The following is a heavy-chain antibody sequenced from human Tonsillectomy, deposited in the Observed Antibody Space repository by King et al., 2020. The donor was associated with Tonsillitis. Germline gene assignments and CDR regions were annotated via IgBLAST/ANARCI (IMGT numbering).Heavy chain of an antibody. CDR1: GFTFSSYG. J-gene: IGHJ4*02. CDR3: AKLPPEYRYGSYYFDY. V-gene: IGHV3-30*02. D-gene: IGHD5-18*01. CDR2: IRYDGSNK. Sequence: VQLVESGGGVVQPGGSLRLSCAASGFTFSSYGMHWVRQAPGKGLEWVAFIRYDGSNKYYADSVKGRFTISRDNSKNTLYLQMNSLRAEDTAVYYCAKLPPEYRYGSYYFDYWGQGTLVTVSS.